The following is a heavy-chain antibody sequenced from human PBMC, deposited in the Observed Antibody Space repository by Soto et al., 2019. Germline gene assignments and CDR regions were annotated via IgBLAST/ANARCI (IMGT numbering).Heavy chain of an antibody. J-gene: IGHJ4*02. V-gene: IGHV1-8*01. CDR1: GYSVTSLD. CDR2: MQPSTGRT. D-gene: IGHD1-26*01. CDR3: ARGVSAGVDY. Sequence: QVQLVQSGAEEREPGASVKVSCKASGYSVTSLDINWVRQTAGQGLEWMGWMQPSTGRTGYAQKFQGRVTMTRDTSINTAYMELTTLTSDDTAFYYCARGVSAGVDYWGQGTLVTVSS.